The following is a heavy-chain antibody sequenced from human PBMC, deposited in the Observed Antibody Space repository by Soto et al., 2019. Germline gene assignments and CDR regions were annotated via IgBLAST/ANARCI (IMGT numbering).Heavy chain of an antibody. Sequence: PSETLSLTCAVSGGSISSSNWWSWVRQPPGKGLEWIGEIYHSGSTNYNPSLKSRVTISVDKSKNQFSLKLSSVTAADTAVHYCARGGGVAPYYYYGMDVWGQGTTVTVSS. D-gene: IGHD3-16*01. CDR1: GGSISSSNW. V-gene: IGHV4-4*02. J-gene: IGHJ6*02. CDR2: IYHSGST. CDR3: ARGGGVAPYYYYGMDV.